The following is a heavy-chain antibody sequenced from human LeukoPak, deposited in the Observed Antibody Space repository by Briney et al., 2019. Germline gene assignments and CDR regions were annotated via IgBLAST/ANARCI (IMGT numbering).Heavy chain of an antibody. CDR2: INTNTGNP. J-gene: IGHJ3*02. D-gene: IGHD3-16*01. CDR1: GYTFTSYA. V-gene: IGHV7-4-1*02. CDR3: ARGGSRSPRDAFDI. Sequence: ASVKVSCKASGYTFTSYAMNWVRQAPGQGLEWMGWINTNTGNPTYAQGFTGRFVFSLDTSVSTAYLQISSLKAEDTAVYYCARGGSRSPRDAFDIWGQGTMVTVSS.